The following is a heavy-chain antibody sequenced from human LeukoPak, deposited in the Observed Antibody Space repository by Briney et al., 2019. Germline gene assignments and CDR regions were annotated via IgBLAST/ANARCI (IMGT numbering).Heavy chain of an antibody. D-gene: IGHD6-19*01. CDR2: IETDGTNI. J-gene: IGHJ6*02. V-gene: IGHV3-74*01. CDR3: ARHPFSVTGTNERYDYYGFDV. CDR1: GFTFSNHW. Sequence: GGSLRLSCAASGFTFSNHWMHWVRQTPGKGLVWVANIETDGTNIHYADSVKGRFTTSRDDSKNTLYLQMNSLRPEDTAVYYCARHPFSVTGTNERYDYYGFDVWGQGTTVSVSS.